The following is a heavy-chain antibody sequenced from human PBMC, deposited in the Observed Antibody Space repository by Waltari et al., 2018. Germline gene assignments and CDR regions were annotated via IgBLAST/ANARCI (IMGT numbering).Heavy chain of an antibody. D-gene: IGHD2-2*01. CDR2: IYYSGST. J-gene: IGHJ4*02. CDR3: ASWAYCSSTSCPPVPDY. Sequence: QVQLQESGPGLVKPSETLSLTCTVSGGSISSYYWSWIRQPPGKGLEWIGYIYYSGSTNYNPSLKSRVTISVDTSKNQFSLKLSSVTAADTAVYYCASWAYCSSTSCPPVPDYWGQGTLVTVSS. V-gene: IGHV4-59*01. CDR1: GGSISSYY.